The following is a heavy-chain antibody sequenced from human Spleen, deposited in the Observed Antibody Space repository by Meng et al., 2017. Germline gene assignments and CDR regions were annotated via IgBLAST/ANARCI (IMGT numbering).Heavy chain of an antibody. CDR3: ARDPMDSGSYSDY. D-gene: IGHD1-26*01. CDR1: GFTFSTFS. CDR2: ITSGGYI. J-gene: IGHJ4*02. V-gene: IGHV3-21*01. Sequence: GGSLRLSCAASGFTFSTFSMDWVRQAPGKGLEWDSSITSGGYIYYADSVKGRFTISRDNAKNSLYLQMNSLRAEDTAIYYCARDPMDSGSYSDYWGQGTLVTVSS.